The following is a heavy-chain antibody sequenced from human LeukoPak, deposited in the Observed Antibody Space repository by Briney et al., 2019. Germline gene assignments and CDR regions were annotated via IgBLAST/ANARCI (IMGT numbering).Heavy chain of an antibody. Sequence: SETLSLTCTVSGGSINRYYWSWIRQPPGKGLEWIGYIYYSGSTTYNPSLKSRVTISVDTSKNHFSLKLSSVTAADTAVYYCARIDRAVAGTIDYWGQGTLVTVSS. J-gene: IGHJ4*02. CDR2: IYYSGST. CDR3: ARIDRAVAGTIDY. D-gene: IGHD6-19*01. V-gene: IGHV4-59*08. CDR1: GGSINRYY.